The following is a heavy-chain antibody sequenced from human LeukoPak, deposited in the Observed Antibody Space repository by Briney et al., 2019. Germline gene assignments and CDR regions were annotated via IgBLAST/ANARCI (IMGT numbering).Heavy chain of an antibody. V-gene: IGHV3-11*06. CDR2: ISSSSSYT. D-gene: IGHD3-9*01. J-gene: IGHJ5*02. Sequence: NPGGSLRLSCAASGFTFSDYYMSWIRQAPGKGLEWVSYISSSSSYTNYADSVKGRFTISRDNAKNSLYLQMNSLRAEDTAVYYCARVSRYFDWLSPGNNWFDPWGQGTLVTVSS. CDR1: GFTFSDYY. CDR3: ARVSRYFDWLSPGNNWFDP.